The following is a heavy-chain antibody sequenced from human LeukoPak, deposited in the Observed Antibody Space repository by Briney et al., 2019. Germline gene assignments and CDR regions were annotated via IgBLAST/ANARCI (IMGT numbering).Heavy chain of an antibody. J-gene: IGHJ3*02. Sequence: ETLSLTCTVSGGSISSSSLYWDWIRQPPGKGLEWIGTVYYSGSTYYNPSLKSRVTISVDTSKNQFSLKLSSVTAADTALYYCARNASSLGAGAFGIWGQGTMVTVSS. CDR3: ARNASSLGAGAFGI. CDR2: VYYSGST. V-gene: IGHV4-39*01. CDR1: GGSISSSSLY. D-gene: IGHD2-2*01.